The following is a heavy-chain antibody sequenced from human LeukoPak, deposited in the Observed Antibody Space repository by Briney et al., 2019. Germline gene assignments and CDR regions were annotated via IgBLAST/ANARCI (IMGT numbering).Heavy chain of an antibody. D-gene: IGHD2-15*01. CDR1: GASIISGNYF. Sequence: SETLSLTCTVSGASIISGNYFWGWVRQPPGKRLEWIGSWHHSGITDYNPSLKSRVTIVADTSKSQFSLKLASVAAADSAVYFCARRYEFWGQGTLVTVSS. CDR3: ARRYEF. J-gene: IGHJ4*02. CDR2: WHHSGIT. V-gene: IGHV4-39*01.